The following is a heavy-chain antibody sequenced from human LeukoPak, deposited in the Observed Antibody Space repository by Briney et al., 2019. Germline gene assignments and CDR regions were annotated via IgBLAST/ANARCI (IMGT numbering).Heavy chain of an antibody. CDR3: TRDAGTAGAERLDY. Sequence: PGGSLRLSCAASGFTFSSYGMHWVRQAPGKGLEWVAVIWYDGSNKYYADSVKGRFTISRDNSKNTLYLQMNSLRAEDTAVYYCTRDAGTAGAERLDYWGQGTLVTVSS. V-gene: IGHV3-33*01. CDR1: GFTFSSYG. J-gene: IGHJ4*02. D-gene: IGHD2-21*02. CDR2: IWYDGSNK.